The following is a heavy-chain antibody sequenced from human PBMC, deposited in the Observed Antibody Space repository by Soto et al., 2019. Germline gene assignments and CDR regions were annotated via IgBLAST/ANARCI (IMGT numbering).Heavy chain of an antibody. D-gene: IGHD2-2*01. V-gene: IGHV3-7*05. CDR2: IKQDGSEK. J-gene: IGHJ5*02. CDR1: GFTFSSYW. CDR3: ARYCSSTSCYLPAYKSWFDP. Sequence: EVQLVESGGGLVQPGGSLRLSCAASGFTFSSYWMSWVRQAPGKGLEWVANIKQDGSEKYYVDSVKGRFTISRDNAKNSLYLQMNRLRAEDTAVYYCARYCSSTSCYLPAYKSWFDPWGQGTLVTVSS.